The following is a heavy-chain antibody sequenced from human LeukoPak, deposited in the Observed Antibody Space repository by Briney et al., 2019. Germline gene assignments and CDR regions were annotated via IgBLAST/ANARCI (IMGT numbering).Heavy chain of an antibody. V-gene: IGHV4-38-2*01. CDR1: GYSISDGYH. Sequence: SETLSLTCGVSGYSISDGYHWGWIRQPPGKGLEWVGSVHRSGRTYYNPSLKSRVIISADTSENHFSLRVTSVTAADTAVYYCARGGCYTTTWFNSWGTGLLVTVTS. CDR2: VHRSGRT. CDR3: ARGGCYTTTWFNS. D-gene: IGHD2-2*02. J-gene: IGHJ5*01.